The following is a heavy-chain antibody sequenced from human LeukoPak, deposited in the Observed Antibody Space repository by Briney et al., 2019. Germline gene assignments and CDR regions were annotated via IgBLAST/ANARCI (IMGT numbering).Heavy chain of an antibody. J-gene: IGHJ4*02. CDR2: IWYDGSNK. CDR1: GFTLSSYG. Sequence: QPGRSLRLSCAASGFTLSSYGMHWVRQAPGKGLEWVAVIWYDGSNKYYADSVKGRFTISRDNSKNTLYLQMNSLRAEDTAVYYCARDGFRGSYFDYWGQGTLVTVSS. V-gene: IGHV3-33*01. CDR3: ARDGFRGSYFDY. D-gene: IGHD1-26*01.